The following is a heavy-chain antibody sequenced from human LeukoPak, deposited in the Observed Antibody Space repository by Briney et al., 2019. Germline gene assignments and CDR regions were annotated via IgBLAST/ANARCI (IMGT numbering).Heavy chain of an antibody. J-gene: IGHJ3*02. V-gene: IGHV4-39*07. Sequence: SETLSLTCTVSGGSISSSSYYWGWIRQPPGKGLEWIGSIYYSGSTYYNPSLKSRVTISVDTSKNQFSLKLSSVTAADTAVYYCARYGNPPRGFDIWGQGTMVTVSS. CDR3: ARYGNPPRGFDI. D-gene: IGHD1-26*01. CDR2: IYYSGST. CDR1: GGSISSSSYY.